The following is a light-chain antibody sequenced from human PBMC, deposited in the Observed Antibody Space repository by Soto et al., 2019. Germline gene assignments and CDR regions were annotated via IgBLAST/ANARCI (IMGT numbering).Light chain of an antibody. J-gene: IGLJ3*02. V-gene: IGLV3-21*02. CDR1: NIGSKS. CDR2: DDN. Sequence: SYELTQPPSVSVAPGQTARISCGGNNIGSKSVHWYQQKAGQAPVLVVYDDNDRPSGIPERFSGSNSGNTATLPVSRVEAGDEADYYCEVGHICSDHWVFGGGTNLPVL. CDR3: EVGHICSDHWV.